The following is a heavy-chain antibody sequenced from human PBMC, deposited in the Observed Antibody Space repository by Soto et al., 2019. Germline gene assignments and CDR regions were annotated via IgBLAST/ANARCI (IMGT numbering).Heavy chain of an antibody. Sequence: GASVKVSCKASGGTFSSYAISWVRQAPGQGLEWMGGIIPIFGTANYAQKFQGRVTITADESTSTAYMELSSLRSEDTAVYYCARGVWLRPFDYWGQGTLVTVSS. D-gene: IGHD5-12*01. CDR1: GGTFSSYA. CDR2: IIPIFGTA. J-gene: IGHJ4*02. V-gene: IGHV1-69*13. CDR3: ARGVWLRPFDY.